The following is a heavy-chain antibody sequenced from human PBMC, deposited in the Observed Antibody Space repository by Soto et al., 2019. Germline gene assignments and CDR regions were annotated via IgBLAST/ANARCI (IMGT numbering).Heavy chain of an antibody. CDR3: AKDRGSSWHYYYSGMDV. Sequence: QVQLVESGGGVVQPGRSLRLSCAASGFTFSSYGMHWVRQAPGKGLEWVAVISYDGSNKYYADSVKGRFTISRDNSKNTLYLQMNSLRAEDTAVYYCAKDRGSSWHYYYSGMDVWGQGTTVTVSS. D-gene: IGHD6-13*01. CDR2: ISYDGSNK. V-gene: IGHV3-30*18. CDR1: GFTFSSYG. J-gene: IGHJ6*02.